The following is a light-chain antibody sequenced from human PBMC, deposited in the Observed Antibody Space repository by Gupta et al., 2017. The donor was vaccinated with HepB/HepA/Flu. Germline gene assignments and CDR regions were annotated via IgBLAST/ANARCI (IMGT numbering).Light chain of an antibody. CDR2: GAS. J-gene: IGKJ1*01. V-gene: IGKV3-20*01. Sequence: EIVLTQSPGTLSLSPGARATLSCRASQSVSSNFLAWYQQKPGQAPSLLIYGASSRATGIPDRFSGSGSGTDFILTISRLEPEDFAVYYCQHYGGSSWTFGQGTKVEIK. CDR1: QSVSSNF. CDR3: QHYGGSSWT.